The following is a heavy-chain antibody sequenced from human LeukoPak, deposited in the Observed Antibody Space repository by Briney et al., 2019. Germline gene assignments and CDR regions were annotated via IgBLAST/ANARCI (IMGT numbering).Heavy chain of an antibody. CDR1: GHTFTSYY. V-gene: IGHV1-18*04. J-gene: IGHJ4*02. CDR2: ISAYNGNT. Sequence: ASVKVSCKASGHTFTSYYMHWVRQAPGQGLEWMGWISAYNGNTNYAQKLQGRVTMTTDTSTSTAYMELRSLRSDDTAVYYCAREPYYYDSSGYYYFDYWGQGTLVTVSS. CDR3: AREPYYYDSSGYYYFDY. D-gene: IGHD3-22*01.